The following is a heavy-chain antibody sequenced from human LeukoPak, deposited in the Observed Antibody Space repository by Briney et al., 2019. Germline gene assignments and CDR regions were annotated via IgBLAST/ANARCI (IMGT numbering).Heavy chain of an antibody. CDR1: GYTFTSYD. CDR2: VNPNSGNT. CDR3: ARGQRFHCGGDCYSFDY. V-gene: IGHV1-8*03. Sequence: GASVTVSCKASGYTFTSYDINWVRQAPGQGLEWMGWVNPNSGNTGYAQKFQGRVTITRNTSISTAYMELSSLRSEDTAVYYCARGQRFHCGGDCYSFDYWGQGTQVTVSS. J-gene: IGHJ4*02. D-gene: IGHD2-21*01.